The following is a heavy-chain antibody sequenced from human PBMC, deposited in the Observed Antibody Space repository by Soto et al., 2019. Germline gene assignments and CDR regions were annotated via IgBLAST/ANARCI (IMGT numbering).Heavy chain of an antibody. CDR1: GGSISSGGYS. V-gene: IGHV4-30-2*01. D-gene: IGHD1-26*01. CDR2: IYHSGST. CDR3: ARSRWGAGDAFDI. J-gene: IGHJ3*02. Sequence: QLQLQESGSGLVKPSQTLSLTCAVSGGSISSGGYSWSWIRQPPGKGLEWIGYIYHSGSTYYNPSRKSRVTISVDRSKNQFALKLSSVTAADTAVYYCARSRWGAGDAFDIWGQGTMVTVSS.